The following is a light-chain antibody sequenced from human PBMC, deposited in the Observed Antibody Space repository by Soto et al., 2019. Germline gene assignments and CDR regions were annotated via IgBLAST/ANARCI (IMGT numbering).Light chain of an antibody. CDR1: QSVSSN. V-gene: IGKV3-15*01. J-gene: IGKJ1*01. Sequence: EIVMTQSPATLSVSPGERATLSCRASQSVSSNLAWYQQKPGQAPRLLIYGASTRATGLPARFSGSGSGTEFTLTISSLQSEDFAVYSCQQYNNWPPLTFGQGTKVEIK. CDR2: GAS. CDR3: QQYNNWPPLT.